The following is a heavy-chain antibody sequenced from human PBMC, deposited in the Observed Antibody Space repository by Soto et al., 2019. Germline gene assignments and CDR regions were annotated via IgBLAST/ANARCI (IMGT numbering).Heavy chain of an antibody. CDR3: AKERDIVVVVAPLDY. V-gene: IGHV3-30*18. D-gene: IGHD2-15*01. CDR2: ISYDGSNK. CDR1: GFTFSSYG. J-gene: IGHJ4*02. Sequence: QVQLVESGGGVVQPGRSLRLSCAASGFTFSSYGMHWVRQAPGKGLEWVAVISYDGSNKYYADSVKGGFTISRDNSKNTLYLQMNSLRAEDTAVYYCAKERDIVVVVAPLDYWGQGTLVTVSS.